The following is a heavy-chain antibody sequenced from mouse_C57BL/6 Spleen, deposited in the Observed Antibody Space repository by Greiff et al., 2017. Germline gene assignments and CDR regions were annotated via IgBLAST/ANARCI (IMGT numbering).Heavy chain of an antibody. Sequence: EVKLMESGGGLVKPGGSLKLSCAASGFTFSSYTMSWVRQTPEKRLEWVATISGGGGNTYYPDSVKGRFTISRDNAKNTLYLQMSSLRSEDTALYYCARAWGSYWYFDVWGTGTTVTVSS. D-gene: IGHD4-1*01. CDR1: GFTFSSYT. CDR3: ARAWGSYWYFDV. CDR2: ISGGGGNT. J-gene: IGHJ1*03. V-gene: IGHV5-9*01.